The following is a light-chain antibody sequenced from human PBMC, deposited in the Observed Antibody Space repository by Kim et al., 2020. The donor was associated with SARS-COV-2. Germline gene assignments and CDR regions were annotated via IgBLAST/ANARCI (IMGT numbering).Light chain of an antibody. V-gene: IGKV1-17*01. CDR3: LQYDLYPLT. CDR2: AAS. J-gene: IGKJ4*01. CDR1: QDIRDG. Sequence: DIQMTQSPSSLSASVGDRVTITCRASQDIRDGLGWFQQRSGKAPRRLISAASTLQSGVPSRFSGSGSGTDFTLTISSLQPEDFATYFCLQYDLYPLTFGGGTKVDIK.